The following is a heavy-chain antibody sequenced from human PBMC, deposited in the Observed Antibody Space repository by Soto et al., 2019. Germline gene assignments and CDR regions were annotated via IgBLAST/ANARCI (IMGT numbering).Heavy chain of an antibody. D-gene: IGHD2-2*01. Sequence: SVTLSLTCTVSGGSISSSSYYLSWIRQPPGKGLEWIGSIYYRGSTYYNPSLKSRVTVSVDTSKNQFSLKLSSVTAADTAVYYCASLRYCSSTSCSTGSYYYYGMDVWGQGTTVTVSS. CDR1: GGSISSSSYY. V-gene: IGHV4-39*01. CDR2: IYYRGST. CDR3: ASLRYCSSTSCSTGSYYYYGMDV. J-gene: IGHJ6*02.